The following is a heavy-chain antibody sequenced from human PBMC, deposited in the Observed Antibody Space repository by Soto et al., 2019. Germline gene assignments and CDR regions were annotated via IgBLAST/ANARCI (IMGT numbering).Heavy chain of an antibody. CDR3: AKADDCSSTSCYHPYYYYGMDV. J-gene: IGHJ6*02. CDR1: GFTFSSYA. V-gene: IGHV3-23*01. CDR2: ITNTGGGT. Sequence: EVQLLVSGGGLVQPGGSLRLSCAASGFTFSSYAMNWVRQAPGKGLEWVSTITNTGGGTLYADSVKGRFTISRDNSKNTLYLQMNSLRAEDTAVYYCAKADDCSSTSCYHPYYYYGMDVWGQGTTVTVSS. D-gene: IGHD2-2*01.